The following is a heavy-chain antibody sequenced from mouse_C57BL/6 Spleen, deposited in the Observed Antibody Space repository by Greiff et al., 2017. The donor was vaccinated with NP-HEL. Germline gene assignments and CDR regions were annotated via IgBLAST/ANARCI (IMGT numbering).Heavy chain of an antibody. J-gene: IGHJ3*01. Sequence: VQLQQSGPELVKPGASVKISCKASGYSFTDYHMNWVQQSNGKSLEWIGVITPNYGTTSYNKKFKGQATLTVYRSASTAYMLLNRLTSEDAAVYYCERGGGYSNYQFAYWGQGTLVTVSA. CDR1: GYSFTDYH. V-gene: IGHV1-39*01. CDR2: ITPNYGTT. CDR3: ERGGGYSNYQFAY. D-gene: IGHD2-5*01.